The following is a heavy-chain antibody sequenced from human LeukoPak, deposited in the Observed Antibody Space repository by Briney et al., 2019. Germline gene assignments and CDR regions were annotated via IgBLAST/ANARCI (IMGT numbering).Heavy chain of an antibody. CDR2: IWYDGSNK. Sequence: PGGSLRLSCAASGFTFSSYGMHWVRQAPGKGLEWVAVIWYDGSNKYYADSVKGRFTISRDNSKNTLYLQMNSLRAEDTAVYYCTKDLSTSSTAYLQHWGQGTLVTVSS. CDR1: GFTFSSYG. V-gene: IGHV3-33*06. J-gene: IGHJ1*01. CDR3: TKDLSTSSTAYLQH. D-gene: IGHD6-6*01.